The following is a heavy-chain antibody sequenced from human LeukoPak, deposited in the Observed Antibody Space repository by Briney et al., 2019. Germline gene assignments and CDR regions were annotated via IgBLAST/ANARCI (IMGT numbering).Heavy chain of an antibody. CDR1: GFTLSSYE. J-gene: IGHJ4*02. V-gene: IGHV3-23*01. Sequence: PGGSLRLSCTVSGFTLSSYEMSWIRQAPGKGLEWVSSIEYSGGSAYYADSVKGRFTISRDDSKNTLYLQLNSLRAEDTAVYYCAKDGPIFGVVAYYFDYWGQGTLVTVSS. D-gene: IGHD3-3*01. CDR3: AKDGPIFGVVAYYFDY. CDR2: IEYSGGSA.